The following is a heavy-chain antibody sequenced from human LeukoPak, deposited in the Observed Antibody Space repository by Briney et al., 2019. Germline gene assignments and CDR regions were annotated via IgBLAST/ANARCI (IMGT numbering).Heavy chain of an antibody. V-gene: IGHV3-21*01. D-gene: IGHD3-3*01. CDR1: GFNFSTYS. CDR3: ARDASSISAIFGTDY. J-gene: IGHJ4*02. Sequence: GSLRLSCAASGFNFSTYSMTWVRQVPGKGLEWVSSISSSSSYIFYADSMKGRFTISRDNAKNSLYLQMNSLRAEDTAVYYCARDASSISAIFGTDYWGQGTLVTVSS. CDR2: ISSSSSYI.